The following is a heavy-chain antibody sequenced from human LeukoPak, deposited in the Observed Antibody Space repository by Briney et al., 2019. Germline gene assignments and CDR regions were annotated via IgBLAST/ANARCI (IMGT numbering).Heavy chain of an antibody. V-gene: IGHV1-8*03. CDR2: MNPNSGNT. D-gene: IGHD6-13*01. CDR3: ARGKIAAAPKYYYYMDV. Sequence: ASVKVSCMASGYTFTSYDINWVRQATGQGLEWMGWMNPNSGNTGYAQKFQGRVTITRNTSISTAYMELSSLRSEDTAVYYCARGKIAAAPKYYYYMDVWGKGTTVTVSS. CDR1: GYTFTSYD. J-gene: IGHJ6*03.